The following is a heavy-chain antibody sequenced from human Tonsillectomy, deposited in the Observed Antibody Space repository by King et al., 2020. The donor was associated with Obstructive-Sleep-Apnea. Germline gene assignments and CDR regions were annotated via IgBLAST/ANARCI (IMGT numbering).Heavy chain of an antibody. J-gene: IGHJ6*02. CDR3: ARDRVRRGSSYYYGMDV. CDR2: IIPTFAAP. Sequence: QLVQSGTEVKKPGSSVKVSCKASGGTFNNFAITWVRQAPGQGLEWMGAIIPTFAAPSYAQKFQGRVTITADESSSTAYMERSSLRSEDTAVYYCARDRVRRGSSYYYGMDVWGQGTTVSISS. D-gene: IGHD1-1*01. CDR1: GGTFNNFA. V-gene: IGHV1-69*01.